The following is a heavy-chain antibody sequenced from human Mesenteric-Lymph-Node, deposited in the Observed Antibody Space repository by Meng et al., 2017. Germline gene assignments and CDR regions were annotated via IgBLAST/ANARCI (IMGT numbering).Heavy chain of an antibody. V-gene: IGHV3-30*04. CDR2: ISNDGSNR. CDR3: ARAYYDILSGYLPYCYHYGMVV. Sequence: GGSLRLSCAVSGFTFSNFAMHWVRQAPGKGLEWVAVISNDGSNRFHSDSVKGRFTISRDNSKNTLSLQINSLRPEDTAIYYCARAYYDILSGYLPYCYHYGMVVWGQGTKVTVSS. J-gene: IGHJ6*02. D-gene: IGHD3-9*01. CDR1: GFTFSNFA.